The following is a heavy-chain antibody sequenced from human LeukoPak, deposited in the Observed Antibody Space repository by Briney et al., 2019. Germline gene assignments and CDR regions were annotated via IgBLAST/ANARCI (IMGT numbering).Heavy chain of an antibody. D-gene: IGHD3-3*01. Sequence: ASVKVSCKASGYTFTSYGISWVRQAPGQGLEWMGWISAYNGNTNYAQKLQGRVTMTTDTSTSTAYMELRSLRSDDTAVYYCARDPGYDFWSGYLEVNAFDIWGQGTMVTVSS. J-gene: IGHJ3*02. V-gene: IGHV1-18*01. CDR3: ARDPGYDFWSGYLEVNAFDI. CDR2: ISAYNGNT. CDR1: GYTFTSYG.